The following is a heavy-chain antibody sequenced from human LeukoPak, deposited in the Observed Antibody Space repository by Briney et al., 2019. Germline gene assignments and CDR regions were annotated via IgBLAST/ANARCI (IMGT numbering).Heavy chain of an antibody. J-gene: IGHJ3*02. V-gene: IGHV3-23*01. CDR3: ARSYGFGVXXFHX. Sequence: GGSLRLSCAASGFAFSIYAMSWVRQAPGKGLEWVSAISGSGGSTYYADSVKGRFTISRDNSKNTLYLQMNSLRAEDTAVYYCARSYGFGVXXFHXXXQGTMVTVX. CDR2: ISGSGGST. CDR1: GFAFSIYA. D-gene: IGHD5-18*01.